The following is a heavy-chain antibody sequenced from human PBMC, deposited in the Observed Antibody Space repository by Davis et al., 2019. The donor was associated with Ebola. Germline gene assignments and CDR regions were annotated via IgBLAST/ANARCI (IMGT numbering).Heavy chain of an antibody. CDR3: ARGYWHFDL. Sequence: PSETLSLTCAVYSGSFSDYYMSWIRQAPGKGLEWVSYISSSGSTIYYADSVKGRFTISRDNAKNSLYLQMNSLEASDTALYYCARGYWHFDLWGRGTLVTVSS. V-gene: IGHV3-11*01. CDR1: SGSFSDYY. J-gene: IGHJ2*01. CDR2: ISSSGSTI.